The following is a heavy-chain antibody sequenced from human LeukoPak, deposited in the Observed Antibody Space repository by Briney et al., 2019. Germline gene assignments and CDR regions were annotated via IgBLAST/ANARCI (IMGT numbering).Heavy chain of an antibody. CDR1: GFTVSSNY. CDR2: ISGSGGST. CDR3: AKVRADRYPYYMDV. D-gene: IGHD1-14*01. Sequence: GGSLRLSCAASGFTVSSNYMSWVRQAPGKGLEWVSAISGSGGSTYYADSVKGRFTISRDNSKNTLYLQMNSLRAEDTAVYYCAKVRADRYPYYMDVWGKGTTVTVSS. J-gene: IGHJ6*03. V-gene: IGHV3-23*01.